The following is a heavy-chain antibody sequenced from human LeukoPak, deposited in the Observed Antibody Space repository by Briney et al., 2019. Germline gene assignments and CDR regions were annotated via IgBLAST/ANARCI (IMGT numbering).Heavy chain of an antibody. V-gene: IGHV4-4*08. D-gene: IGHD3-10*01. J-gene: IGHJ6*03. CDR2: IYTSGST. Sequence: SETLSLTCAVYGGSFSGYYWSWIRQPPGKGLEWIGRIYTSGSTNYNPSLKSRVTISVDTSKNQFSLKLSSVTAADTAVYYCARLRIYGSGRGVHYMDVWGKGTTVTISS. CDR1: GGSFSGYY. CDR3: ARLRIYGSGRGVHYMDV.